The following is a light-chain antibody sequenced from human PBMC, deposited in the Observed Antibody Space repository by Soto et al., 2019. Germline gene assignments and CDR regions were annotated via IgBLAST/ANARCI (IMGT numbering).Light chain of an antibody. CDR1: QSVAKSY. CDR2: DPS. CDR3: HQYAGSPLT. Sequence: ETVLTQSPGTVPLSPGESATLSCRASQSVAKSYLAWFQHKLGQAPSLLIHDPSSRATGIPDRFSGSGSGTDFTLTVSRLEPEDFAVYYCHQYAGSPLTFGGGTKVEIK. J-gene: IGKJ4*01. V-gene: IGKV3-20*01.